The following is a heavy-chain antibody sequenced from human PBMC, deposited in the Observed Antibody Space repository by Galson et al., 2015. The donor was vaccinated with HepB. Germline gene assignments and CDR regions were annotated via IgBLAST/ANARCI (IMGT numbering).Heavy chain of an antibody. CDR1: GYTFTSYD. CDR2: MNPNSGNT. D-gene: IGHD2-2*01. V-gene: IGHV1-8*01. Sequence: SVKVSCKASGYTFTSYDINWVRQATGQGLEWMGWMNPNSGNTGYAQKFQGRVTMTRNTSISTAYMELSSLRSEDTAVYYCARGQYQYCSSTSCFHGWFDPWGQGTLVTVSS. CDR3: ARGQYQYCSSTSCFHGWFDP. J-gene: IGHJ5*02.